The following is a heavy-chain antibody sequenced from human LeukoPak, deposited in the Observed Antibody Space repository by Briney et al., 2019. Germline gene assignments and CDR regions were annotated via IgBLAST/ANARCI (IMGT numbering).Heavy chain of an antibody. D-gene: IGHD3-9*01. V-gene: IGHV4-34*01. J-gene: IGHJ4*02. CDR3: ARGAGYDILTGYYVEEPPDY. CDR2: INHSGST. CDR1: GGSFSGYY. Sequence: KPSETLSLTCAVYGGSFSGYYWSWIRQPPGKGLEWIGEINHSGSTNYNPSLKSRVTISVDTSKNQFSLKLSSVTAAGTAVYYCARGAGYDILTGYYVEEPPDYWGQGTLVTVSS.